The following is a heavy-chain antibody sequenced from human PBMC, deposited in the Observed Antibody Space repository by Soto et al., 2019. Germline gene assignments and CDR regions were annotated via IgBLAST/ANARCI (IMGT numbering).Heavy chain of an antibody. J-gene: IGHJ4*02. V-gene: IGHV1-46*01. D-gene: IGHD6-19*01. CDR1: GYTFTNYH. CDR3: ALPKNTLGWYNF. CDR2: INPNGGST. Sequence: QVQVVQPGAEVKKPGASVKVSCKTSGYTFTNYHVHWVRQAPGQGLEWMGAINPNGGSTTYAQHLQGRVTMTSDSSTSTVYMEMGSLRSDDSAVYYCALPKNTLGWYNFWGQGTLVTVS.